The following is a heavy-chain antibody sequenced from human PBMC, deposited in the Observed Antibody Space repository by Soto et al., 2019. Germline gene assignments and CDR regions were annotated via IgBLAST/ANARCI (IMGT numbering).Heavy chain of an antibody. D-gene: IGHD6-19*01. J-gene: IGHJ4*02. V-gene: IGHV4-34*01. CDR1: GGSFSGYY. Sequence: PSETLSLTCAVYGGSFSGYYWSWIRQPPGKGLEWIGEINHSGSTNYNPSLKSRVTISVDTSKNQFSLKLSSVTAADTAVYYCARNGYSSGWYSDYWGQGTLVTVSS. CDR2: INHSGST. CDR3: ARNGYSSGWYSDY.